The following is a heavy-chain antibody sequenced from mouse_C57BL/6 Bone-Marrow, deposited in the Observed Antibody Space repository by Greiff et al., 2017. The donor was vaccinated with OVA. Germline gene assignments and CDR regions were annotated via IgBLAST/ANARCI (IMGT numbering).Heavy chain of an antibody. Sequence: EVKLVESGGGLVKPGGSLKLSCAASGFTFSSYAMSWVRQTPEKRLEWVATISDGGSYTYYPDNVKGRFTLSRDNAKNNLYLQRSDLKSEDTAMYYCARDTGPGIYAMDYWGQGTSVTVSS. J-gene: IGHJ4*01. V-gene: IGHV5-4*01. CDR2: ISDGGSYT. D-gene: IGHD4-1*01. CDR1: GFTFSSYA. CDR3: ARDTGPGIYAMDY.